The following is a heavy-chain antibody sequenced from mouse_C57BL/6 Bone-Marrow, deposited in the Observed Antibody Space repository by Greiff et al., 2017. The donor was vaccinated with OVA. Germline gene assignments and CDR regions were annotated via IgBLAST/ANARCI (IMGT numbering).Heavy chain of an antibody. Sequence: VQLQQSGAELVRPGASVKLFCTASGFNIKDDYMHWVKQRPEQGLEWIGWIDPETGATEYASTFQGKATITADTSSNTAYLQLSSLTSEDTAVYYCQRANGNYGGAMDYWGQGTSVTVSS. CDR1: GFNIKDDY. CDR2: IDPETGAT. J-gene: IGHJ4*01. CDR3: QRANGNYGGAMDY. D-gene: IGHD2-1*01. V-gene: IGHV14-4*01.